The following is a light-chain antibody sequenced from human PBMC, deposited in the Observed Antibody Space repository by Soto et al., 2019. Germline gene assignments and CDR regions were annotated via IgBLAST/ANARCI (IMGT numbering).Light chain of an antibody. CDR3: QHYNSYSEA. J-gene: IGKJ1*01. V-gene: IGKV1-5*03. CDR1: QTISSW. Sequence: DIQMTQSPSTLSGSVGDRVTITCRASQTISSWLAWYQQKPGKAPKLLIYKPSTLKSGVPSRFSGSGSGTEFTLTISSLQPDDFATYYCQHYNSYSEAFGQGTKVELQ. CDR2: KPS.